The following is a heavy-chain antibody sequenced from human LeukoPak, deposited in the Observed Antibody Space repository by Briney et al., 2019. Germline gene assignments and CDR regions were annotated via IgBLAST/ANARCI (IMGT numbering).Heavy chain of an antibody. CDR3: ARGYSSSSEPFDY. Sequence: SQTLSLTCTVSGGSISSGSYYWGWIRQPAGKGLEWMGRIYTSGSTNYNPSLKSRVTISVDTSKNQFSLKLSSVTAADTAVYYCARGYSSSSEPFDYWGQGTLVTVSS. J-gene: IGHJ4*02. V-gene: IGHV4-61*02. CDR2: IYTSGST. D-gene: IGHD6-6*01. CDR1: GGSISSGSYY.